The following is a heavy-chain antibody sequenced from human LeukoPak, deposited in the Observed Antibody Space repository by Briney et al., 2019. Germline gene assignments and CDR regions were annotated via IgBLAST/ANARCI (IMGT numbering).Heavy chain of an antibody. V-gene: IGHV3-33*01. CDR2: IWYDGSNK. CDR3: ARGRFIAGTTAYYFDY. D-gene: IGHD1-26*01. J-gene: IGHJ4*02. CDR1: GFTFSSYG. Sequence: GGSLRLSCAASGFTFSSYGMHWVRQAPGKGLEWVAVIWYDGSNKYYADSVKGRFTISRDNAKKSLFLQMNSLRAEDTAVYYCARGRFIAGTTAYYFDYWGQGTLVTVSS.